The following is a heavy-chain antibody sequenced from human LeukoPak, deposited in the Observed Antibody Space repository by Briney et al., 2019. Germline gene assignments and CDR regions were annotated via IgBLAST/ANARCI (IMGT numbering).Heavy chain of an antibody. J-gene: IGHJ4*02. V-gene: IGHV3-48*04. CDR1: GFTFSDSG. CDR2: ISSSSGTI. CDR3: ARSLCYDTGCFFDN. Sequence: GGSLRLSCAAPGFTFSDSGMNSVRQAPGKGLEWVAYISSSSGTIYYADSVKGRFTVSRDNAKNSLFLQMPGMRAADTAVHYCARSLCYDTGCFFDNWGQGTLVAVSS. D-gene: IGHD3-3*01.